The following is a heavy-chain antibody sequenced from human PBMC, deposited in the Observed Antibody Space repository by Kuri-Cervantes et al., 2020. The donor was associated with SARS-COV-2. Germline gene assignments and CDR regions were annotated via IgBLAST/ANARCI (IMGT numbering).Heavy chain of an antibody. CDR1: GGTFSSYA. Sequence: SVKVSCKASGGTFSSYAISWVRQAPGQGLEWMGGIIPIFGIANYAQKFQGRVTITADKSTSTAYMELSSLRSEDTAVYYCALNYYDTSSWVGMDVWGQGTMVTVSS. V-gene: IGHV1-69*10. CDR2: IIPIFGIA. D-gene: IGHD3-22*01. J-gene: IGHJ6*02. CDR3: ALNYYDTSSWVGMDV.